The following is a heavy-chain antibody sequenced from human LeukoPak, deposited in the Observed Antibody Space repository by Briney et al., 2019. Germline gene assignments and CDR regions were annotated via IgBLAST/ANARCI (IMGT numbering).Heavy chain of an antibody. CDR3: VKDKGATLWYFDL. D-gene: IGHD5-12*01. Sequence: GGSLRLSCVGSGFTFHDYAIHWVRQTPGKGLEWVSGISWNNVATGYADSVKGRFTISRDNAKSSLYLQMNGLRAEDTALYYCVKDKGATLWYFDLWGRGTLVTVSS. J-gene: IGHJ2*01. CDR1: GFTFHDYA. CDR2: ISWNNVAT. V-gene: IGHV3-9*01.